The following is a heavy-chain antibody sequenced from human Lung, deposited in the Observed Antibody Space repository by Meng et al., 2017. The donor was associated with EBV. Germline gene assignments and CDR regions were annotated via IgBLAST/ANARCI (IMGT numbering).Heavy chain of an antibody. CDR2: TYYRSKWYN. Sequence: QVTLQQSGPRLVKPSQTLSLTFVISGDSVSSSSAAWTWIGQSPSRGLEWLGMTYYRSKWYNDYAVFVKSRITINPDTSKNQFSLQLNSVTPEDTAVYYCARGTTSVFDLWGRGTLVTVSS. J-gene: IGHJ2*01. D-gene: IGHD1-14*01. CDR1: GDSVSSSSAA. CDR3: ARGTTSVFDL. V-gene: IGHV6-1*01.